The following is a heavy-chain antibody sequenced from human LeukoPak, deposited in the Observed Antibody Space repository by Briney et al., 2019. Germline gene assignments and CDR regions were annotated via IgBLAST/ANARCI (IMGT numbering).Heavy chain of an antibody. CDR2: MNPNSGNT. Sequence: ASVKVSCKASGYTFTAHYMHWVRQAPGQGLEWMGWMNPNSGNTGYAQKFQGRVTITRNTSTSTAYMELSSLRSEDTAVYYCARGGRAAKDAFDIWGQGTMVTVSS. CDR3: ARGGRAAKDAFDI. J-gene: IGHJ3*02. V-gene: IGHV1-8*03. CDR1: GYTFTAHY.